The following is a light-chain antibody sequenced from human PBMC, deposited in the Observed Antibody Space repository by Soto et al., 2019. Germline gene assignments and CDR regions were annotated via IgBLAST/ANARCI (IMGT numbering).Light chain of an antibody. J-gene: IGLJ2*01. Sequence: QPVLTQSPSASASLGASVTLTCTLSSGHRNYAIAWHQQQPEKGPRYLMKVNIDGSHNKGDGIPDRFSGSSSGAERYLTISSLQSEDEDDYYCQTWGTGIRVFGGGTKLTVL. CDR3: QTWGTGIRV. CDR2: VNIDGSH. CDR1: SGHRNYA. V-gene: IGLV4-69*01.